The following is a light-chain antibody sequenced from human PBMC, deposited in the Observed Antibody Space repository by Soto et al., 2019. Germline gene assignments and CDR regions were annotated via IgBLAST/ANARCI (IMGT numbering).Light chain of an antibody. Sequence: QSVLTQPASLSGSPGQSITISCTGTSSDVGSYNLVSWYQQHPGKAPKLMIYEVSKRPSGVSNRFSGSKSGNTASLTISGLQAEDEADYYCCSYAGSSTSYVFGTGTKAPS. CDR2: EVS. CDR3: CSYAGSSTSYV. CDR1: SSDVGSYNL. J-gene: IGLJ1*01. V-gene: IGLV2-23*02.